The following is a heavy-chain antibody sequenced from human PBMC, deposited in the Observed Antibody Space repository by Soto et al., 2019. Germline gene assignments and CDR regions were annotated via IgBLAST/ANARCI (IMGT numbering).Heavy chain of an antibody. CDR2: ISGSGGST. Sequence: GGSLRLSCAASGFTFSSYAMSWVRQAPGKGLEWVSAISGSGGSTYYADSVKGRFTISRDNSKNTLYLQMNSLRAEDTAVYYCAKVKGGYCSSTTCPFDYWGQGTLVTVSS. CDR1: GFTFSSYA. V-gene: IGHV3-23*01. J-gene: IGHJ4*02. CDR3: AKVKGGYCSSTTCPFDY. D-gene: IGHD2-2*01.